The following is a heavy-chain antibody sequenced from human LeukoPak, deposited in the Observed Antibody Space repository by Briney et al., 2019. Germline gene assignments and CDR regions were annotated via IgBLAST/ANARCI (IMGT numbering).Heavy chain of an antibody. CDR1: GFMFSAYS. V-gene: IGHV3-53*01. J-gene: IGHJ4*02. CDR3: ARGRGYSSD. CDR2: IYSGGST. D-gene: IGHD2-15*01. Sequence: PGGSLRLSCAASGFMFSAYSMNWVRQAPGKGLEWVSVIYSGGSTYYADSVKGRFTISRDNSKNTLYLQMNSLRAEDTAVYYCARGRGYSSDWGQGTLVTVSS.